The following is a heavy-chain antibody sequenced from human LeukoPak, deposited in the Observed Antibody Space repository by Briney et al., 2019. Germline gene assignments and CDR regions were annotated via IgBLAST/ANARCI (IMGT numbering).Heavy chain of an antibody. Sequence: GGSLKLSCAASGFTFSGSAMHWVRQASGKGLEWVGRISIKANNYATAYAASMKGRFTISRDDSKSTTYLELDSLKSEDTAVYYCSGFYEIDYWGQGTLVTVSS. D-gene: IGHD3-22*01. CDR2: ISIKANNYAT. CDR1: GFTFSGSA. J-gene: IGHJ4*02. V-gene: IGHV3-73*01. CDR3: SGFYEIDY.